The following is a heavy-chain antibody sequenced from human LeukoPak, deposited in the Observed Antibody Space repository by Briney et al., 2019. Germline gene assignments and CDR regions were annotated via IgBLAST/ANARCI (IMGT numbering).Heavy chain of an antibody. V-gene: IGHV3-48*01. CDR1: GLSFSTHT. Sequence: PGGSLRLSCATSGLSFSTHTMNWVRQAPGKGPEWLSYISSSSSTTYYADSVKGRFTMSRDNAKKSLYLQMNSLRAEDTAVYYCASWAGAAAGFNGPHDYWGQGTLVTVSS. D-gene: IGHD6-13*01. J-gene: IGHJ4*02. CDR2: ISSSSSTT. CDR3: ASWAGAAAGFNGPHDY.